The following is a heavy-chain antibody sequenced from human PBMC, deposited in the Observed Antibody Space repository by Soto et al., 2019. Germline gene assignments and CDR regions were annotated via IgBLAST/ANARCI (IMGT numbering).Heavy chain of an antibody. CDR1: GGSISSSSYY. V-gene: IGHV4-39*01. J-gene: IGHJ6*03. Sequence: QLQLQESGPGLVKPSETLSLTCTVSGGSISSSSYYWGWIRQPPGKGLEWIGSIYYSGSTYYNPSLKRRFTISVDTSKNQFSLKLSSVTAADTAVYYCARNGPCSTSCYIYYYMDVWGKGTTVTVSS. CDR3: ARNGPCSTSCYIYYYMDV. CDR2: IYYSGST. D-gene: IGHD2-2*02.